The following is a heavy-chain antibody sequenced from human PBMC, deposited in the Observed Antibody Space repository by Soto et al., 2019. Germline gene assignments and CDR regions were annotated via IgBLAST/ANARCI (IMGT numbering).Heavy chain of an antibody. V-gene: IGHV1-69*13. CDR3: ARDQRMVRGVIDRYYYGMDV. CDR2: IIPIFGTA. Sequence: SVKVSCKASGGTFSSYAISWVRQAPGQGLEWMGGIIPIFGTANYAQKFQGRVTITADESTSTAYMELSSLRSEDTAVYYCARDQRMVRGVIDRYYYGMDVWGQGTTVTVSS. CDR1: GGTFSSYA. J-gene: IGHJ6*02. D-gene: IGHD3-10*01.